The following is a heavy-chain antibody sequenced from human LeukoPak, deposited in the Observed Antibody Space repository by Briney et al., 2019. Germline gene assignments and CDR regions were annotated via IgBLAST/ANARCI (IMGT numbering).Heavy chain of an antibody. J-gene: IGHJ5*02. Sequence: SVKVSCKASGGTFSSYAISWVRQAPGQGLEWMGRIIPIFGTANYAQKFQGRVTITTDESTSTAYMELSSLRSEDTAVYYCARDPPRRWGYCSGGSCFAHWFDPWGQGTLVTVSS. V-gene: IGHV1-69*05. CDR1: GGTFSSYA. CDR3: ARDPPRRWGYCSGGSCFAHWFDP. D-gene: IGHD2-15*01. CDR2: IIPIFGTA.